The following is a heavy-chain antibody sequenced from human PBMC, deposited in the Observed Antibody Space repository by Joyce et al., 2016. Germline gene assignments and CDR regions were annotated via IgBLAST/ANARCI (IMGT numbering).Heavy chain of an antibody. Sequence: PSETLSLSCTVSGGSISSYYWSWIRQPPGKGLEWIGYINHRGRTNYTPSLKSRVTISVDTSKNEFSLKMTSVTAADTAVYYCARGNDYDYWSGYEAHYFDYWGQGTLVTVSS. CDR2: INHRGRT. CDR3: ARGNDYDYWSGYEAHYFDY. CDR1: GGSISSYY. D-gene: IGHD3-3*01. V-gene: IGHV4-59*01. J-gene: IGHJ4*02.